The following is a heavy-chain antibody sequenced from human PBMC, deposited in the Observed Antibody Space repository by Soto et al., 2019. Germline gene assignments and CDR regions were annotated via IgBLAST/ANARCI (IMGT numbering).Heavy chain of an antibody. Sequence: PGGSLRLSCAASGFTFSSYAMSWVRQAPGKGLEWVSNIKQDGSDKYYADSVKGRFTISRDNAKNSLYLQMNSLRAEDTAVYYCASSEIDFWSGYYHFDYWGQGTPVTAPQ. J-gene: IGHJ4*02. V-gene: IGHV3-7*01. CDR1: GFTFSSYA. D-gene: IGHD3-3*01. CDR2: IKQDGSDK. CDR3: ASSEIDFWSGYYHFDY.